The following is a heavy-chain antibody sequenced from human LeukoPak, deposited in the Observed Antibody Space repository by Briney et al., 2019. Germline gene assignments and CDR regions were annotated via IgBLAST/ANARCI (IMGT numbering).Heavy chain of an antibody. J-gene: IGHJ4*02. V-gene: IGHV3-48*01. Sequence: PGGSLRLSCAASGFTFSSYNMNWVRQAPGKGLEWVSYISSSSSTIYYADSVKGRFTISRDNAKNSLYLQMNSLRAEDTAVYYCAREHYSGGYYFDYWGQGTLVTVSS. CDR2: ISSSSSTI. CDR1: GFTFSSYN. D-gene: IGHD1-26*01. CDR3: AREHYSGGYYFDY.